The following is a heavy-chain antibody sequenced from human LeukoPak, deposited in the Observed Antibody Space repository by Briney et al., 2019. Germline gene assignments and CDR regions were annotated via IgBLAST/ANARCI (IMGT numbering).Heavy chain of an antibody. D-gene: IGHD1-14*01. Sequence: PSETLSLTCAVSGGSISSYYWSWIRQPPGKGLEWIGYIYYSGSTNYNPSLKSRVTISVDTSKNQFPLKLSSVTAADTAVYYCARTSNHITYYYYGMDVWGQGTTVTVSS. J-gene: IGHJ6*02. CDR2: IYYSGST. CDR1: GGSISSYY. V-gene: IGHV4-59*01. CDR3: ARTSNHITYYYYGMDV.